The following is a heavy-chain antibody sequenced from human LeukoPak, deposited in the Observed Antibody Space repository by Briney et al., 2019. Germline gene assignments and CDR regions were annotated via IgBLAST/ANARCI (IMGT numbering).Heavy chain of an antibody. J-gene: IGHJ4*02. CDR1: GGSISSSSYY. D-gene: IGHD3-9*01. CDR3: STYDILTGYFC. CDR2: IYYSGST. V-gene: IGHV4-39*07. Sequence: PSETLSLTCTVSGGSISSSSYYWGWIRQPPGKGLEWVGSIYYSGSTYYNPSPKSRVTISVDTSKNQFSLKLSSVTAADTAVYYCSTYDILTGYFCWGQGTLVTVSS.